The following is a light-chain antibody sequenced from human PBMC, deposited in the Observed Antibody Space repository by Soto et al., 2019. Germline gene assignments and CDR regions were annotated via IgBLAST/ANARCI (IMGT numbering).Light chain of an antibody. CDR1: QDISDY. CDR3: QQYDNLLYT. Sequence: DIQMTQSPSSLSASVGDRVTITCQASQDISDYLNWFQQKPGKAPKLLIYDVSHLETGVSSRFSGSGSRTDFTLNISSRQPDDIATYYCQQYDNLLYTFGPGTKLEIK. J-gene: IGKJ2*01. CDR2: DVS. V-gene: IGKV1-33*01.